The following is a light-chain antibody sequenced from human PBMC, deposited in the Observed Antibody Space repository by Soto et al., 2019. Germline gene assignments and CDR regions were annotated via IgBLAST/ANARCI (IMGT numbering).Light chain of an antibody. J-gene: IGKJ3*01. CDR3: LQYDISPV. V-gene: IGKV1-33*01. CDR2: DAS. Sequence: DIQMTQSPSSLSASVGDRVTITCQASQDITNYLNWYQQKPGEAPKLLIYDASNLETGVPSRFSGSRSGTDFTFTISGLQREDIATYYCLQYDISPVFGPGTKVDIK. CDR1: QDITNY.